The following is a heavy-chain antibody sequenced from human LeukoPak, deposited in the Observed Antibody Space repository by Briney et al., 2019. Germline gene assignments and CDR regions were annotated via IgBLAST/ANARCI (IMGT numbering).Heavy chain of an antibody. D-gene: IGHD3-9*01. CDR3: ARDDILTGYPLDY. Sequence: SETLSLTCTVSGGSISSYYWSWIRQPPGKGLEWIGYIYYSGSTDYNPSLKSRVTISVDTFKNQFSLKLSSVTAADTAVYYCARDDILTGYPLDYWGQGTLVTVSS. CDR2: IYYSGST. V-gene: IGHV4-59*01. J-gene: IGHJ4*02. CDR1: GGSISSYY.